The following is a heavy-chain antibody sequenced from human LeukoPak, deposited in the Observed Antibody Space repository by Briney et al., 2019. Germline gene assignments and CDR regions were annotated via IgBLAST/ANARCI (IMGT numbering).Heavy chain of an antibody. CDR3: ATYNFWSGYPLNDYFDY. CDR2: IIPIFGTA. CDR1: GGTFSSYA. V-gene: IGHV1-69*13. D-gene: IGHD3-3*01. J-gene: IGHJ4*02. Sequence: GASVKVSCKASGGTFSSYAISWVRQAPGQGLEWMGGIIPIFGTANYAQKFQGRVTITADESTSTAYMELSSLSSEDTAVYYCATYNFWSGYPLNDYFDYWGQGTLVTVSS.